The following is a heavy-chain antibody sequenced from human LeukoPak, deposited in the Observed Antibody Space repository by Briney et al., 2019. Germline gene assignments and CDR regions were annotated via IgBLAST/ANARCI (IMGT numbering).Heavy chain of an antibody. CDR2: IYYSGST. V-gene: IGHV4-39*07. CDR3: ASLPATVTTLVDY. Sequence: PSETLSLTCTVSGGSISSNNYYWGWIRQPPGKGLEWIGSIYYSGSTYYNPSLKSRVTISVDTSKNQFSLKLSSVTAADTAVYYCASLPATVTTLVDYWGQGTLVTVSS. J-gene: IGHJ4*02. CDR1: GGSISSNNYY. D-gene: IGHD4-11*01.